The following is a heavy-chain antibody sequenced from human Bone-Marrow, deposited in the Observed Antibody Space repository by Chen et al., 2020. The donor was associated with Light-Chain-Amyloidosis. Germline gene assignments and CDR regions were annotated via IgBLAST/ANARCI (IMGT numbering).Heavy chain of an antibody. D-gene: IGHD5-12*01. J-gene: IGHJ4*02. CDR1: GYTFPNYW. V-gene: IGHV5-51*01. CDR2: IYPDEPDD. Sequence: EVQLEQSGPEVKKPGESLKISCKGSGYTFPNYWIGWVRQMPGKGLEWMGVIYPDEPDDRYNPSFEGQVTIQADTSNTTAYLRRKRLKASDTAMYYCARRRDGYNFDYWGQGTLVTVSS. CDR3: ARRRDGYNFDY.